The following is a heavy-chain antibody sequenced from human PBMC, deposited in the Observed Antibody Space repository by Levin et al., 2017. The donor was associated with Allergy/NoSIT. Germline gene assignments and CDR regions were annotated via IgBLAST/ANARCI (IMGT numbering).Heavy chain of an antibody. V-gene: IGHV2-5*02. J-gene: IGHJ3*01. D-gene: IGHD3-22*01. Sequence: SGPTLVKPTQTLTLTCTFSEFSLSSSAVGVGWIRQPPGKALEWLALIYGDGDKRYNPSQESRLTITQGTSNNQVVLTMTNMDPVDTATYFCAHNPYYGSSCNYLRGAFDVWGQGTVVTVSS. CDR2: IYGDGDK. CDR1: EFSLSSSAVG. CDR3: AHNPYYGSSCNYLRGAFDV.